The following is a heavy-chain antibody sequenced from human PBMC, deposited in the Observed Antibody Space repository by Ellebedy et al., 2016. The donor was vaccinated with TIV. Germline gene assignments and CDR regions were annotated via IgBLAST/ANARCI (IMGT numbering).Heavy chain of an antibody. V-gene: IGHV3-43*01. J-gene: IGHJ6*02. Sequence: PGGSLRLSCAASGFTFADYTVHWVRQAPGKGLEWVSLISWDGCSTYYADSVKGRFTISRDNRKNSLYLQMNSRRTEDTALYYCAKDTVYDSSGQSQDYYYYGMDVWGQGTTVTVSS. D-gene: IGHD3-22*01. CDR1: GFTFADYT. CDR3: AKDTVYDSSGQSQDYYYYGMDV. CDR2: ISWDGCST.